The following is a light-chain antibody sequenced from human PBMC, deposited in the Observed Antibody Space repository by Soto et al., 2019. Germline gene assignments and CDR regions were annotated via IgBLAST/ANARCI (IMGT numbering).Light chain of an antibody. CDR3: QQHNQWPIT. CDR2: YIS. CDR1: QSAGNF. Sequence: EIVKTQSPATLSVSPGETASLSCRASQSAGNFLAWYQQKPGQAPRLLIYYISTRATGIPARFSGSGSGTEFTLTINSLQSEDSAVYYCQQHNQWPITFGQGTRLEI. V-gene: IGKV3D-15*01. J-gene: IGKJ5*01.